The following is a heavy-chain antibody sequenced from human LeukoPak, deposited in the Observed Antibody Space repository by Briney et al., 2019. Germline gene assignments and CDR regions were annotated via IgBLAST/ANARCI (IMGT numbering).Heavy chain of an antibody. CDR3: ARERRDGYNYDY. Sequence: ASVKVSCKASGYTFTSYDINWVRQATGQGLEWMGWMNPNSGNTGYAQKFQGRVTMTRDTSISTAYMELSRLRSDDTAVYYCARERRDGYNYDYWGQGTLVTVSS. D-gene: IGHD5-24*01. V-gene: IGHV1-8*01. CDR2: MNPNSGNT. J-gene: IGHJ4*02. CDR1: GYTFTSYD.